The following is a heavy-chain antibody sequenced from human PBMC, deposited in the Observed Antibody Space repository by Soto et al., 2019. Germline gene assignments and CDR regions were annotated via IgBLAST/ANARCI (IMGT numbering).Heavy chain of an antibody. CDR2: IIPIFGTA. D-gene: IGHD3-22*01. V-gene: IGHV1-69*13. Sequence: APVKVSCEASGVTFGSYAICWVQQAHGQGHEWMGGIIPIFGTANYAQKFQGRVTITADESTSIAYMELSSLRSEDTAVYYCARDGYYDSSGYYHTAFDYWVQGTLVTVSS. J-gene: IGHJ4*02. CDR3: ARDGYYDSSGYYHTAFDY. CDR1: GVTFGSYA.